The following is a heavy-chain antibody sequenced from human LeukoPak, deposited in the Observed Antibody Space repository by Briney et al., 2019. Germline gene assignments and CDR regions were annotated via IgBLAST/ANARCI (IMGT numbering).Heavy chain of an antibody. CDR1: GYTFTSYG. CDR2: ISAYNGNT. V-gene: IGHV1-18*01. CDR3: ARAQYYYDSSGYYLFDY. D-gene: IGHD3-22*01. J-gene: IGHJ4*02. Sequence: ASVKVSCKASGYTFTSYGISWVRQAPGQGLEWTGWISAYNGNTNYAQKLQGRVTMTTDTSTSTAYMELRSLRSDDTAVYYCARAQYYYDSSGYYLFDYWGQGTLVTVSS.